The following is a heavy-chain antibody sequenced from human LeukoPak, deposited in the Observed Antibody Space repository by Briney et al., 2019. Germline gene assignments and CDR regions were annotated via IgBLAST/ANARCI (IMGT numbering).Heavy chain of an antibody. J-gene: IGHJ4*02. CDR3: ASINDGGLLEYHFDY. CDR1: GGTFSTYG. V-gene: IGHV1-69*13. D-gene: IGHD2-15*01. CDR2: IIPIFGTT. Sequence: ASVKVSCKASGGTFSTYGISWVRQAPGQGLEWMGGIIPIFGTTNYAQNFQGRVTITADESTFTAYLELSSLGSEDTAVYYCASINDGGLLEYHFDYWGQGTLVTVSS.